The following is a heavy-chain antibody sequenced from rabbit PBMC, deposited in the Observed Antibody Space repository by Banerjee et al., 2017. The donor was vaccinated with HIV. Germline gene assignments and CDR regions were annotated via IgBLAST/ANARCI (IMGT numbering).Heavy chain of an antibody. D-gene: IGHD4-1*01. CDR1: GFDFSSHG. J-gene: IGHJ4*01. CDR2: INTSSGNT. V-gene: IGHV1S45*01. Sequence: QEQLVESGGGLVQPEGSLTLTCKASGFDFSSHGVSWVRQAPGKGLEWIACINTSSGNTVYASWAKGRFTISKTSSTTVTLQMTSLTAADTATYFCARDLAGVIGWNFGLWGPGTLAPS. CDR3: ARDLAGVIGWNFGL.